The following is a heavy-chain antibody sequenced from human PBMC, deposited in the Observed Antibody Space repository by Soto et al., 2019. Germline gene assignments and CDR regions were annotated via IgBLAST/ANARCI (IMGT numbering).Heavy chain of an antibody. D-gene: IGHD3-9*01. CDR3: ARITIFYSGVVPYYGMDV. CDR2: MNAGVGNT. J-gene: IGHJ6*02. Sequence: ASVKVSCKASGYTFTDYALHWVRQAPGQRLEWMGWMNAGVGNTLYSQKFQGRVTMTTDTSTSTAYMELRSLRSDDTAVYYCARITIFYSGVVPYYGMDVWGQGTTVTVSS. CDR1: GYTFTDYA. V-gene: IGHV1-3*01.